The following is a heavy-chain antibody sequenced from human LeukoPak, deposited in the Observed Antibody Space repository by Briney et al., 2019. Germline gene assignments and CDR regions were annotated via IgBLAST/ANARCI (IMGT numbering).Heavy chain of an antibody. J-gene: IGHJ6*03. CDR2: ISAYNGNT. CDR3: AREIIQRASRYYYYYYMDV. Sequence: ASVKVSCKASGYTFTSYGITWARQAPGQGLEWMGWISAYNGNTNYAQKLQGRVTMTTDTSTSTAYMELRSLRSDDTAVYYCAREIIQRASRYYYYYYMDVWGKGTTVTVSS. CDR1: GYTFTSYG. D-gene: IGHD1-1*01. V-gene: IGHV1-18*01.